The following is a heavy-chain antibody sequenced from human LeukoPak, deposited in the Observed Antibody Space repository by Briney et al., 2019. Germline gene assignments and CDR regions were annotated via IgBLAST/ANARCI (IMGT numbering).Heavy chain of an antibody. J-gene: IGHJ4*02. CDR1: GFTFSSYA. V-gene: IGHV3-23*01. CDR2: ISGSGGST. CDR3: AKEIVGPTGSFDY. D-gene: IGHD1-26*01. Sequence: GGSLRLSRAASGFTFSSYAMSWVRQAPGKGLEWVSDISGSGGSTHYADSVKGRFTISRDNSKNTLYLQMNSLRAEDTAVYYCAKEIVGPTGSFDYWGQGTLVTVSS.